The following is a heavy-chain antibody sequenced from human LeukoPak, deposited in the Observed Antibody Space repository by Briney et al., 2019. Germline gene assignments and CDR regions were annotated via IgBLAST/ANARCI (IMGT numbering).Heavy chain of an antibody. CDR2: ISWNSGSI. D-gene: IGHD3-10*01. Sequence: GGSLRLSCAASGFTFDDYAMHWVRQAPGKGLEWVSGISWNSGSIGYADSVKGRFTISRDNAKISLYLQMNSLRAEDTALYYCAKERLILWFGESYFDYWGQGTLVTVSS. V-gene: IGHV3-9*01. CDR3: AKERLILWFGESYFDY. CDR1: GFTFDDYA. J-gene: IGHJ4*02.